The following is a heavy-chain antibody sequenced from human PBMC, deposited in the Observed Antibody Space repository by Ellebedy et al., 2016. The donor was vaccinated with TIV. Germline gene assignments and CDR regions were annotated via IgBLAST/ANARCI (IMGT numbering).Heavy chain of an antibody. Sequence: ASVKVSCKASGYTFTSYGISWVRQAPGQGLEWMGWINPNSGGTNYAQKFQGCVTMTTDTSTSTAYMELRSLRSDDTAVYYCARGDYYDSRNLDYWGQGTLVTVSS. CDR2: INPNSGGT. CDR1: GYTFTSYG. J-gene: IGHJ4*02. CDR3: ARGDYYDSRNLDY. V-gene: IGHV1-18*04. D-gene: IGHD3-22*01.